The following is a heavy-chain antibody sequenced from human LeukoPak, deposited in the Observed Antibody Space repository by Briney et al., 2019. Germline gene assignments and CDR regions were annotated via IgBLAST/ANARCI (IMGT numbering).Heavy chain of an antibody. J-gene: IGHJ5*02. CDR2: INPDSGDT. V-gene: IGHV1-2*02. CDR1: GYTFTWYY. D-gene: IGHD3-10*01. Sequence: GASVTVSCKASGYTFTWYYMHWLRHAPGQGLEWMGCINPDSGDTGYAQEVQGRVTITRDTSISTVYMELSMLRSDDTAVSFYSRDLGFRGGWFNPWGQGTLVTVSS. CDR3: SRDLGFRGGWFNP.